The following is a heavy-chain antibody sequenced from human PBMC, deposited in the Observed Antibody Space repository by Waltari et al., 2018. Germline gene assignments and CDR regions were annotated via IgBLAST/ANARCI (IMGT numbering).Heavy chain of an antibody. D-gene: IGHD6-13*01. CDR2: IYYSGST. V-gene: IGHV4-59*01. Sequence: QVQLQESGPGLVKPSETLSLTCTVSGGSISSYYWSWIRPPPGKGLEWIGCIYYSGSTNAKPSHKSRVTIAVDMSKNQFSLKLSSVTAADTAVYYCARSKGAAAGTSQFDYWGQGTLVTVSS. J-gene: IGHJ4*02. CDR1: GGSISSYY. CDR3: ARSKGAAAGTSQFDY.